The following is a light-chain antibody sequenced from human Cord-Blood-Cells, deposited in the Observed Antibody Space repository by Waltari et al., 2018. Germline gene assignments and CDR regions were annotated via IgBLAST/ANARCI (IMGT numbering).Light chain of an antibody. CDR1: SSDVGCYNY. V-gene: IGLV2-14*01. CDR3: SSYTSSSTLV. J-gene: IGLJ1*01. CDR2: DVS. Sequence: QSALTQPASVSGSPGQSIIISCTGTSSDVGCYNYVSWYQPHPGKAPKLMIYDVSNRPSGLSNRFSGSKSSNTSSLTISGLQAEDEADYYCSSYTSSSTLVFGTGTKVTVL.